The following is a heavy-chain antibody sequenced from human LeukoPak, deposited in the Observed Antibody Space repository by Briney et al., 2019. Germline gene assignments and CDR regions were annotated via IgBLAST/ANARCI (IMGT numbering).Heavy chain of an antibody. CDR1: GDSVSSNSAA. CDR2: TYYRSKWYN. Sequence: SQTLSLTCVISGDSVSSNSAAWNWIRLSPSRGPEWLGRTYYRSKWYNDYAVSVKGRITINPDTSNNQFSLHLNSVTPEDTTVYYCVRVNSVIRGFDYWGQGTLVTVSS. V-gene: IGHV6-1*01. D-gene: IGHD2/OR15-2a*01. CDR3: VRVNSVIRGFDY. J-gene: IGHJ4*02.